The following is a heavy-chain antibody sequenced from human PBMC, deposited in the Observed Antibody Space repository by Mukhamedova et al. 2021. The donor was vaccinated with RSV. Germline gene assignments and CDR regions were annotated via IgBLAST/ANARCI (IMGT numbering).Heavy chain of an antibody. CDR3: TRALDY. J-gene: IGHJ4*02. V-gene: IGHV3-7*01. CDR1: GFTFGDFW. Sequence: GFTFGDFWMDWVRQAPGKGLEWVANIKEDGREKYYVDSVKGRFTISRDHAKNSLYLQMNNLRAEDTAFYYCTRALDYWGQGTLVTV. CDR2: IKEDGREK.